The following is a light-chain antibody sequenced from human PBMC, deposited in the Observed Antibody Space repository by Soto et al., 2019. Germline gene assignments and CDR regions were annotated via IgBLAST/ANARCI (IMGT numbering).Light chain of an antibody. CDR3: QHYGSSPPSWT. CDR2: GAF. J-gene: IGKJ1*01. CDR1: QTVSSVS. V-gene: IGKV3-20*01. Sequence: EIVLTQSPGTLSLSPGERATLSCRTSQTVSSVSLAWYQQKAGQAPRLLIYGAFSRATGIPDRFSGSGSGTDFTLTISRLEPEDVAVYYCQHYGSSPPSWTFGPGTKVEIK.